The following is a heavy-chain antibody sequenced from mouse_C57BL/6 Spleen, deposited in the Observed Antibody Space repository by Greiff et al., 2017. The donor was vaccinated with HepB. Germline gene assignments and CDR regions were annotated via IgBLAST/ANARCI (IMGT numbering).Heavy chain of an antibody. V-gene: IGHV5-16*01. CDR3: ARVGSSVFDY. Sequence: EVMLVESEGGLVQPGSSMKLSCTASGFTFSDYYMAWVRQVPEKGLEWVANINYDGSSTYYLDSLKSRFIISRDNAKNILYLQMSSLKSEDTATYYCARVGSSVFDYWGQGTTLTVSS. J-gene: IGHJ2*01. CDR2: INYDGSST. CDR1: GFTFSDYY. D-gene: IGHD1-1*01.